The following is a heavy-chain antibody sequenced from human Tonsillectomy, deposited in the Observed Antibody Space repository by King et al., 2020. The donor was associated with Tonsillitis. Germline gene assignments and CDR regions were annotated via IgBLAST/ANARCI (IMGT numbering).Heavy chain of an antibody. Sequence: VQLVESGGGLVQPGGSLKLSCAASWFTFSGSAMHWVRQASGKGLEWVGRIRSKANSYATAYAASVKGRFTISRDDSKNTAYLQMNSLKTEDTAVYYCTSHHGYSYGSFDYWGQGTLSPSPQ. CDR2: IRSKANSYAT. J-gene: IGHJ4*02. D-gene: IGHD5-18*01. CDR1: WFTFSGSA. CDR3: TSHHGYSYGSFDY. V-gene: IGHV3-73*01.